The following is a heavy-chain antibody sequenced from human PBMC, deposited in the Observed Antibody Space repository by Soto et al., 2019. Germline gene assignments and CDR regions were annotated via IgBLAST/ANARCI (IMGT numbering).Heavy chain of an antibody. CDR1: GGSFSGYY. Sequence: SETLSLTCAVYGGSFSGYYWSWIRQPPGKGLEWIGEINHSGSTNYNPSLKSRVTISVDTSKNQFSLKLSSVTAADTAVYYCARMCSSTSWGYYYYMDVWGKGTTVTVSS. D-gene: IGHD2-2*01. V-gene: IGHV4-34*01. CDR2: INHSGST. J-gene: IGHJ6*03. CDR3: ARMCSSTSWGYYYYMDV.